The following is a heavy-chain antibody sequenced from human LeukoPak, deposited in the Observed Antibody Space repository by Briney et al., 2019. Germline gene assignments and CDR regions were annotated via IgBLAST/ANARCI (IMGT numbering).Heavy chain of an antibody. CDR2: ISSSSSYI. D-gene: IGHD5-18*01. V-gene: IGHV3-21*04. J-gene: IGHJ4*02. CDR3: AKDSDVDTAMAFDY. CDR1: GFTFSSYS. Sequence: GGSLRLSCAASGFTFSSYSMNWVRQAPGKGLEWVSSISSSSSYIYYADSVKGRFTISRDNAKNSLYLQMNSLRAEDTALYYCAKDSDVDTAMAFDYWGQGTLVTVSS.